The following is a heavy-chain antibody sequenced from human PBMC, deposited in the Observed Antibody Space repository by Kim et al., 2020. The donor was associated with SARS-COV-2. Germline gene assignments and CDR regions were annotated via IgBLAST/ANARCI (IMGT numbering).Heavy chain of an antibody. J-gene: IGHJ5*02. D-gene: IGHD4-17*01. CDR1: GYTFTSYG. CDR2: ISAYNGNT. V-gene: IGHV1-18*04. CDR3: ARNPYGDYPSWFDP. Sequence: ASVKVSCKASGYTFTSYGISWVRQAPGQGLEWMGWISAYNGNTNYAQKLQGRVTMTTDTSTSTAYMELRSLRSDDTAVYYCARNPYGDYPSWFDPWGQGTLVTVSS.